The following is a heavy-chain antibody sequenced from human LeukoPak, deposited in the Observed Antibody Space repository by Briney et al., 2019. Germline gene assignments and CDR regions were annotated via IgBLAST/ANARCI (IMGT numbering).Heavy chain of an antibody. CDR2: ISGSDGST. Sequence: PGASLRLSCAASGFTFSSYAMSWVRQAPGKGLEWVSAISGSDGSTYYADSVKGRFTISRDNSKNTLYLQMNSLRAEDTAVYYCAKDPYNWNYDSWFDPWGQGTLVTVSS. J-gene: IGHJ5*02. CDR1: GFTFSSYA. CDR3: AKDPYNWNYDSWFDP. V-gene: IGHV3-23*01. D-gene: IGHD1-7*01.